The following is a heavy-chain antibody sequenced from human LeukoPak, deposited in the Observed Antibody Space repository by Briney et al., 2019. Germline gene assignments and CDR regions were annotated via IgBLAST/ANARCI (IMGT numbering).Heavy chain of an antibody. CDR1: GFTFTTYW. CDR2: IKQDVSEK. J-gene: IGHJ4*02. D-gene: IGHD1-1*01. V-gene: IGHV3-7*05. Sequence: GGSLRLSCAASGFTFTTYWMSWVRQAPGKGLKWVAKIKQDVSEKYYVDSVKGRFTISRDNSKNTLYLQMNGLRVEDTALYYCANEVRPNDYWGQGTLVTVSS. CDR3: ANEVRPNDY.